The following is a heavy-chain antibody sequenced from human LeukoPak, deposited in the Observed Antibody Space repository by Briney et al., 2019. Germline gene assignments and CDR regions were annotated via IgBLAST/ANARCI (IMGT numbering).Heavy chain of an antibody. CDR1: GFTFSSYA. J-gene: IGHJ4*02. CDR3: AKTDQQWLVLGYYFDY. D-gene: IGHD6-19*01. Sequence: GGSLRLSCAASGFTFSSYAMSWVRQAPGKGLEWVSAISGSGGSTYYADSVKGRFTISRDNSKNTLYLQMNSLRAEDTAVYYCAKTDQQWLVLGYYFDYWGQGTLVTVSS. V-gene: IGHV3-23*01. CDR2: ISGSGGST.